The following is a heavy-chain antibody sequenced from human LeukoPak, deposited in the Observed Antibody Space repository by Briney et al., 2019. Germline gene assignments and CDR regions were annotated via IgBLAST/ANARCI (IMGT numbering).Heavy chain of an antibody. CDR1: GYTFTDYY. J-gene: IGHJ4*02. D-gene: IGHD2-2*02. Sequence: ASVKVSCKTSGYTFTDYYMHWLRQAPGQGLEWVGRIDPNTGGTNFPQKFQVRVTMTTDTSISTVYMELTGLRSEDTAVYYWASVPGPYTTGRFHYWGQGTLVTVSS. CDR3: ASVPGPYTTGRFHY. CDR2: IDPNTGGT. V-gene: IGHV1-2*02.